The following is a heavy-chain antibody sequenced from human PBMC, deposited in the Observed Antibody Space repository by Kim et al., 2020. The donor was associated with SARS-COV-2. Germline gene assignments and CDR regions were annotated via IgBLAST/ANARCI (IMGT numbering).Heavy chain of an antibody. CDR2: ISGSGDKT. CDR3: AKSRYNSGCDGMDV. J-gene: IGHJ6*02. V-gene: IGHV3-23*01. Sequence: GGSLRLSCAASGFTFRNYAMTWVRQAPGKGLEWVSGISGSGDKTYYADSVKGRFTISRDNSKNTLYLQMNSLRVDDTAVYYCAKSRYNSGCDGMDVWGQGTTVTVSS. D-gene: IGHD6-19*01. CDR1: GFTFRNYA.